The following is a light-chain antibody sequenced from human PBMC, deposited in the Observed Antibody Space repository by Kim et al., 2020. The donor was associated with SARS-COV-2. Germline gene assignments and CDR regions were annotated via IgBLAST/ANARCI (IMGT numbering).Light chain of an antibody. CDR3: HQYDDWPPYT. J-gene: IGKJ2*01. Sequence: EIVLTQSPATLSVSPGERATLSCRASQSVGNNLAWYQQKPGQAPRLLIYGASTRATGIPARFSGSGSGTEFTLTISSLQSGDFTVYYCHQYDDWPPYTFGQGTKLEI. CDR1: QSVGNN. CDR2: GAS. V-gene: IGKV3-15*01.